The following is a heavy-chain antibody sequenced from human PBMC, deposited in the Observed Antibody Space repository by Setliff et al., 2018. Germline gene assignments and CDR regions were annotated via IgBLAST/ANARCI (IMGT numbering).Heavy chain of an antibody. Sequence: SETLSLTCTVSGGSISSGSYYWSWIRHPAGKGLEWIGRVYTNGGSDYNPFLKSRVSISLDTSKNQFSLKLISVTAADTAVYYCARANKKLDYYYYYYMDVWGKGTTVTGSS. CDR3: ARANKKLDYYYYYYMDV. D-gene: IGHD1-1*01. J-gene: IGHJ6*03. CDR2: VYTNGGS. V-gene: IGHV4-61*02. CDR1: GGSISSGSYY.